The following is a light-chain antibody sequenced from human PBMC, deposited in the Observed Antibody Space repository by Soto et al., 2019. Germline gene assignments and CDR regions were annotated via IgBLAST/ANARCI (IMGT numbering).Light chain of an antibody. V-gene: IGLV2-14*01. CDR3: SSYTSSSTLYVV. J-gene: IGLJ2*01. CDR1: SSDVGGYNY. Sequence: QSALTQPASVSGSPGQSITISCTGTSSDVGGYNYVSWYQQHPGKAPKLMIYDVSNRPSGVSNRFSGSKSGNTASLTISGFQAEDEADYYCSSYTSSSTLYVVFGGGTQLTVL. CDR2: DVS.